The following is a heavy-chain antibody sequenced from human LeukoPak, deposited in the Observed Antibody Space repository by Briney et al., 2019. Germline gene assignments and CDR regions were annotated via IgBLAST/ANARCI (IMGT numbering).Heavy chain of an antibody. V-gene: IGHV1-69*13. CDR1: GGTFSSYG. CDR2: IIPMAGTP. D-gene: IGHD3-10*01. Sequence: GASVKVSCKAYGGTFSSYGINWVRQAPGQRLQWMGGIIPMAGTPNYAQKFQGRVTITADESTRTAYMELSRLRPEDTAVYYCARAPEGGIYGSGVCEVWGQGTVVTVSS. J-gene: IGHJ3*01. CDR3: ARAPEGGIYGSGVCEV.